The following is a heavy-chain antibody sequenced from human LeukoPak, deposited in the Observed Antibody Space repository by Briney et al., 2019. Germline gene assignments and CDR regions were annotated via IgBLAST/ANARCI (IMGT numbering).Heavy chain of an antibody. J-gene: IGHJ4*02. CDR3: ARSGGPYARGGFDY. CDR1: GGSISSSSYY. D-gene: IGHD2-2*01. CDR2: INYGGST. Sequence: PSETLSLTCTVSGGSISSSSYYWGWIRQPPGKGLEWIGSINYGGSTYYNPSLKSRVTISVDTSKNQFSLKLNSVTAADTAVYYCARSGGPYARGGFDYWGQGTLVTVSS. V-gene: IGHV4-39*01.